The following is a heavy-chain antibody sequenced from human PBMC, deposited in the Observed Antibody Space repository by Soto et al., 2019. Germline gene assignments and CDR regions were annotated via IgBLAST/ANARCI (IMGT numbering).Heavy chain of an antibody. CDR3: VRVRSGSYLEGFDY. V-gene: IGHV3-7*01. Sequence: EVQLVESGGGLVQLGGSRRLSCAASGFTFSSFWMTWVRQAPGKGLEWVANIKHDGSEKYYVESVKGRFTISRDNARNSLFLEMKSLRCEDTSVYSCVRVRSGSYLEGFDYWGQGTLVTVSS. J-gene: IGHJ4*02. D-gene: IGHD1-26*01. CDR1: GFTFSSFW. CDR2: IKHDGSEK.